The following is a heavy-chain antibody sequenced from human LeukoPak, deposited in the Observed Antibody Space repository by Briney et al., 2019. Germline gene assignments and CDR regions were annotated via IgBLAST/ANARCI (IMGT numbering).Heavy chain of an antibody. CDR3: ASDNYGDYVFYAFDI. D-gene: IGHD4-17*01. V-gene: IGHV1-18*01. CDR1: GYTFTSYG. J-gene: IGHJ3*02. Sequence: ASVKVSCKASGYTFTSYGISWVRQAPGQGLEWMGWISAYNGNTNYAQKLQGRVTMTTDTSTSTAYMELRSLRSDDTAVYYCASDNYGDYVFYAFDIWGQGTMVTVSS. CDR2: ISAYNGNT.